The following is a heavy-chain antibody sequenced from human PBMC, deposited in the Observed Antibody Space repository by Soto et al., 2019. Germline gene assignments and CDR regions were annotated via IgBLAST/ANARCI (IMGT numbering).Heavy chain of an antibody. CDR1: GFTFSDSA. CDR3: TCHNADC. V-gene: IGHV3-73*02. Sequence: EVQLVESGGGLVQPGGSLKLSCAASGFTFSDSAVHWVRQASGKGLEWIGRIRSKPNNYATAYAASVTGRLIISRDDSKFPAYLPIVGVEIVDSVGYCCTCHNADCLGLGALVTVSS. J-gene: IGHJ4*02. CDR2: IRSKPNNYAT.